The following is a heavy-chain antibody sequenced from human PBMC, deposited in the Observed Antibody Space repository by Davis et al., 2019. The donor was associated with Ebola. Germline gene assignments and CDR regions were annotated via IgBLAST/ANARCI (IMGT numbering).Heavy chain of an antibody. Sequence: PGGSLRLSCAASGFTFSSYAMHWVRQAPGKWLEWVAVISYDGSNKYYADSVKGRFTISRDNSKNTLYLQMNSLRAEDTAVYYCAKDGYGDYVGGYWFDPWGQGTLVTVSS. J-gene: IGHJ5*02. CDR1: GFTFSSYA. CDR2: ISYDGSNK. D-gene: IGHD4-17*01. V-gene: IGHV3-30*04. CDR3: AKDGYGDYVGGYWFDP.